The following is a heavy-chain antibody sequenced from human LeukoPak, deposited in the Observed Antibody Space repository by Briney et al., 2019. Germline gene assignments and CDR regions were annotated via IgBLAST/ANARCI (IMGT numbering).Heavy chain of an antibody. Sequence: GRSLRLSCAASGFTFSSYAMHWVRQAPGKGLEWVAVISYDGSNKYYADSVKGRFTISRDNSKNTLYLQMNSLRAEDTAVYYCARGATEVTADYWGQGTLVTVSS. J-gene: IGHJ4*02. D-gene: IGHD4-23*01. CDR2: ISYDGSNK. V-gene: IGHV3-30-3*01. CDR3: ARGATEVTADY. CDR1: GFTFSSYA.